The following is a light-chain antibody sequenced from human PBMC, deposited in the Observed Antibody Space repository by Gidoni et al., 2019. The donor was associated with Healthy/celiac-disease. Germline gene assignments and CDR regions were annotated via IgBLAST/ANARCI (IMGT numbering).Light chain of an antibody. CDR1: QDISNY. Sequence: DIQMTQSPSSLSASVGDRVTITCQASQDISNYLNWYQQKPGKAPKLLIYDASNLETGVTSRFSGSGSGTDFTFTISSLQPEDIATYYCQQYDNLLTFXGXTKVEIK. CDR2: DAS. CDR3: QQYDNLLT. J-gene: IGKJ4*01. V-gene: IGKV1-33*01.